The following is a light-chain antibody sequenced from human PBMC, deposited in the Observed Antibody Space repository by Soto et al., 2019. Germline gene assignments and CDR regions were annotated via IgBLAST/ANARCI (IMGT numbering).Light chain of an antibody. CDR2: EAS. Sequence: GDRVTITCRASQDISGHLAWYQQKPGKVPKLLIYEASTLQSRVPSRFSASGSGTDFTLTISSLQPEDVATYYCQNYNGTPRTFGQGTKVELK. CDR1: QDISGH. CDR3: QNYNGTPRT. J-gene: IGKJ1*01. V-gene: IGKV1-27*01.